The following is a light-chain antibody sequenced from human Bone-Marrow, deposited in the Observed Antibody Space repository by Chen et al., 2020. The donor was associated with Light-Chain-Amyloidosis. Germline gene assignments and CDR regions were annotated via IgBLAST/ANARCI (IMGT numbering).Light chain of an antibody. V-gene: IGLV1-40*01. Sequence: HSVLTQPPSVSGAPGPRVTISCTGRTSNIGAGYGVHWYQHVPGTAPNLLIYGNTNRPSGVPDRFSASKSGTSASLAITGLQAEDEADYYCQSYDSSLSSSVFGGGTKLTVL. CDR3: QSYDSSLSSSV. CDR1: TSNIGAGYG. J-gene: IGLJ2*01. CDR2: GNT.